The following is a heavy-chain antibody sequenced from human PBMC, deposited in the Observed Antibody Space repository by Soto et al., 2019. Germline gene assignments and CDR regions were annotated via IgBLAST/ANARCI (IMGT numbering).Heavy chain of an antibody. CDR1: GFTFSDYE. CDR2: ISSSGVSI. D-gene: IGHD6-6*01. Sequence: GGSLRLSCEASGFTFSDYEMNWVRQSPGKGLEWVSYISSSGVSIDYAESVKGRFTISRDNAKNSVSVQMNSLRAEDTAIYYCVREGPTWGRPDAFDIWGQGTLVTV. V-gene: IGHV3-48*03. J-gene: IGHJ3*02. CDR3: VREGPTWGRPDAFDI.